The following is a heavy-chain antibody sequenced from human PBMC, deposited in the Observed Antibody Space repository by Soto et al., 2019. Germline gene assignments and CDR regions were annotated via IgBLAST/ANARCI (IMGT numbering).Heavy chain of an antibody. Sequence: GGSLRLSCAASGFTVSSNYMTWVRQAPGKGLEWVSLIYTDGSTYYANSVKGRFTISKDNSKNTVYLQMNSLRAEDTAVYYCARERGALVYWGQGTLVTVSS. J-gene: IGHJ4*02. CDR3: ARERGALVY. D-gene: IGHD2-15*01. CDR1: GFTVSSNY. V-gene: IGHV3-66*01. CDR2: IYTDGST.